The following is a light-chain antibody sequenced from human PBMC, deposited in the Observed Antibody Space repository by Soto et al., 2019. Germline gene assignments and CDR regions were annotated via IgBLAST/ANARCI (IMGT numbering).Light chain of an antibody. Sequence: EIVLTQSPGTLSLSPGERATLSCRASQTVSRNLAWYQQKPGQAPRLLIYGASNRATGIPDRFSGSGSGTTFTLTISSLESEDFAAYYCLQYGSYYRTFGGGTKVDIK. V-gene: IGKV3-20*01. CDR3: LQYGSYYRT. CDR2: GAS. CDR1: QTVSRN. J-gene: IGKJ4*01.